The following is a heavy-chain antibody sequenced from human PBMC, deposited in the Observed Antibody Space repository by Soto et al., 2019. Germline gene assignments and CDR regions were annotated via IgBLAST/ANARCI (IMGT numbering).Heavy chain of an antibody. D-gene: IGHD1-26*01. CDR1: GYTFTSYY. V-gene: IGHV1-46*01. CDR2: INPSGGST. Sequence: ASVKVSCKASGYTFTSYYMHWVRQAPGQGLEWMGIINPSGGSTSYAQKFQGRVTMTRDTSTSTVYMELSSLRSEDTAVYYCARDRSIVGATPSWFDPWGQGTLVTV. CDR3: ARDRSIVGATPSWFDP. J-gene: IGHJ5*02.